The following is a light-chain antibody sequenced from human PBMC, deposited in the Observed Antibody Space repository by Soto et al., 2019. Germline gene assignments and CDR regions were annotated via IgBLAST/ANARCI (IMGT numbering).Light chain of an antibody. V-gene: IGKV1-5*01. CDR3: QQYNRYS. CDR1: QSISNW. CDR2: HAS. Sequence: DIQMTQSPSTLSASVGDRVTITCRASQSISNWLAWYQQKPGTAPKVLIYHASNLPSGVPSRFSGSGSGTEYTLTIRSLHPDDIATYYCQQYNRYSFGQGTKVDIK. J-gene: IGKJ1*01.